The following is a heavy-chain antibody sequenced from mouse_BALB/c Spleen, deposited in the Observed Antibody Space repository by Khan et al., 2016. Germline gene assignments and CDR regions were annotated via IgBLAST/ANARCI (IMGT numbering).Heavy chain of an antibody. CDR1: GYTFTDYS. Sequence: QFQLVQSGPELKKPGETVKISCKASGYTFTDYSFHWVKQAPGKGLKWMGWINTETTEPTYADDFKGRFAFSLETSASTAYLQINNLKKEDTATYFCSIYSHGSRYFDVWGAGTTVTVSS. V-gene: IGHV9-2-1*01. D-gene: IGHD1-1*01. J-gene: IGHJ1*01. CDR3: SIYSHGSRYFDV. CDR2: INTETTEP.